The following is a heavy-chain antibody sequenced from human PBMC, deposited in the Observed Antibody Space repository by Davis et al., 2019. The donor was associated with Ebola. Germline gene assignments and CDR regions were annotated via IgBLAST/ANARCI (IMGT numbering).Heavy chain of an antibody. CDR1: EFTFSSYG. D-gene: IGHD6-6*01. CDR2: ISAGGTAP. V-gene: IGHV3-23*01. Sequence: PGGSLRLSCAASEFTFSSYGMTWVRQAPGKGLEWVSSISAGGTAPYYADSVKGRFTISRDNSKNTLSLQMNSLRAEDTAVYYCARFTIAARTYYYYGMDVWGQGTTVTVSS. J-gene: IGHJ6*02. CDR3: ARFTIAARTYYYYGMDV.